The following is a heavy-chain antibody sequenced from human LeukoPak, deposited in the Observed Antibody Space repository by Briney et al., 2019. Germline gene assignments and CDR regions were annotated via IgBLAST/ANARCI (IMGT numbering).Heavy chain of an antibody. CDR2: IYYSGTT. CDR1: GDSISSTSYF. J-gene: IGHJ4*02. V-gene: IGHV4-39*01. D-gene: IGHD2-15*01. CDR3: ARHKCSGIYCPFDY. Sequence: SETLSPTCTVSGDSISSTSYFWGWIRQPPGKGLEWIGTIYYSGTTYYNPSLKSRVTISVDTSKNQFSLKLSSVSASDTAVYYCARHKCSGIYCPFDYWGQGTLVTVSS.